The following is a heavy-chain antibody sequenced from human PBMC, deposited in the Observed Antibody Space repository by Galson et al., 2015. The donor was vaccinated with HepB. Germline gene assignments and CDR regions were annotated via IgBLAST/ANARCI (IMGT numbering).Heavy chain of an antibody. J-gene: IGHJ3*02. CDR1: GFTFSSYG. V-gene: IGHV3-33*01. D-gene: IGHD2-15*01. Sequence: SLRLSCAASGFTFSSYGMHWVRQAPGKGLEWVAVIWYDGSNKYYADSVKGRFTISRDNSKNTLYLQMNSLRAEDTAVYYCARDPSGYCSGGSCYSGAFDIWGQGTMVTVSS. CDR2: IWYDGSNK. CDR3: ARDPSGYCSGGSCYSGAFDI.